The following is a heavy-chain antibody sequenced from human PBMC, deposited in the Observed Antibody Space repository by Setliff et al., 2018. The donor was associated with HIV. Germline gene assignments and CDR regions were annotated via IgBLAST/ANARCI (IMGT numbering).Heavy chain of an antibody. V-gene: IGHV4-39*01. D-gene: IGHD6-6*01. CDR2: IYYSGST. CDR1: GVSISSTNSY. CDR3: ARHDGMKAARRYNNDYMDV. Sequence: PSETLSLTCTVSGVSISSTNSYWGWIRQPPGKGLEWIGSIYYSGSTYSNPSLKSRVTISVDTSKNQFSLKLSSVTAADTAVYYCARHDGMKAARRYNNDYMDVWGKGTTVTVS. J-gene: IGHJ6*03.